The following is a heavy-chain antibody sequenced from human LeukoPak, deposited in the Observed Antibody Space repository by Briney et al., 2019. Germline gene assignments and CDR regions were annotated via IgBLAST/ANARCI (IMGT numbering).Heavy chain of an antibody. Sequence: PSETLSLTCTVSGGSISSGDYYWSWIRQPPGKGLEWIGYIYYSGITYYNLSLRSRVTILVDTSKNQFSLKLSSVTAADTAVYYCARRAFTVTIQPHWFDPWGQGTLVTVSS. V-gene: IGHV4-30-4*08. J-gene: IGHJ5*02. CDR3: ARRAFTVTIQPHWFDP. CDR1: GGSISSGDYY. CDR2: IYYSGIT. D-gene: IGHD4-11*01.